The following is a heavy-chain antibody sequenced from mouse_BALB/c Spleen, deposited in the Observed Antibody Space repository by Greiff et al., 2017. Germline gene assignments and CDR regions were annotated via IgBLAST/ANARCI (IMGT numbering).Heavy chain of an antibody. Sequence: VQLVESGPGLVAPSQSLSITCTVSGFSLTGYGVNWVRQPPGKGLEWLGMIWGDGSTDYNSALKSRLSISKDNSKSQFFLKMNSLQTDDTARYYVARDRIWDRGFDFWGQGTTLTVSS. J-gene: IGHJ2*01. D-gene: IGHD3-3*01. CDR1: GFSLTGYG. CDR2: IWGDGST. V-gene: IGHV2-6-7*01. CDR3: ARDRIWDRGFDF.